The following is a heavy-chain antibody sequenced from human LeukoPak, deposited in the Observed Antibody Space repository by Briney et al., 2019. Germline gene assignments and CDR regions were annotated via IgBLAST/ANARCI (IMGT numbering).Heavy chain of an antibody. D-gene: IGHD4/OR15-4a*01. V-gene: IGHV4-39*01. CDR3: ARRLSGDYGFPIHNCFDP. J-gene: IGHJ5*02. CDR2: IYYSGST. Sequence: SETLSLTCTVSGGSIRSSTYYWAWIRQPPGKGLEWIRNIYYSGSTYYNPSLKSRVTISVDTSKNQFSLKLSSVTAADTAVYYCARRLSGDYGFPIHNCFDPWRQGTLVSVSS. CDR1: GGSIRSSTYY.